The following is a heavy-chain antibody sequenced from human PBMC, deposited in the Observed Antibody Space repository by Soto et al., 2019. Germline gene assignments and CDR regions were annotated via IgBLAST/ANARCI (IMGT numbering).Heavy chain of an antibody. CDR3: ARQNERWSGYPGEFES. V-gene: IGHV3-21*01. Sequence: EVHLAESGGGLVKPGGSLRLACAASGFTFSTYNMNWVRQAPGKGLEWVSFISTSNFIYYADSVKGRFTISRDNPKNSLYLQMNSLRVEDTAMYYCARQNERWSGYPGEFESWGQGTLVTVSS. J-gene: IGHJ4*02. CDR1: GFTFSTYN. CDR2: ISTSNFI. D-gene: IGHD3-3*01.